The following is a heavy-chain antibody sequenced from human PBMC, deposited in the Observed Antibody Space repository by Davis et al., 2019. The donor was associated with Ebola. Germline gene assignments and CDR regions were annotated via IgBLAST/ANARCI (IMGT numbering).Heavy chain of an antibody. CDR3: ARVGRLRPAPGGMDV. CDR2: INHSGST. Sequence: MPSETLSLTCAVYGGSFSGYYWSWIRQPPGKGLEWIGEINHSGSTNYNPSLKSRVTISVDTSKNQFSLKLSSVTAADTAVYYCARVGRLRPAPGGMDVWGQGTTVTVSS. V-gene: IGHV4-34*01. D-gene: IGHD1-14*01. J-gene: IGHJ6*02. CDR1: GGSFSGYY.